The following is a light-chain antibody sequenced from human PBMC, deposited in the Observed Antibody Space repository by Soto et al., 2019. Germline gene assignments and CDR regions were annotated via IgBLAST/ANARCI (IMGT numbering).Light chain of an antibody. CDR1: QSVRSNF. Sequence: EIVLTQSPGTLSLSPGESATLSCRGSQSVRSNFLAWYRQKTGQAPRILMHDESSRATGISDRLSGSGSGTDFNLTISSLEPEDFAVYYCQKRSNWPPTFGQGTRLEIK. CDR3: QKRSNWPPT. J-gene: IGKJ5*01. CDR2: DES. V-gene: IGKV3D-20*02.